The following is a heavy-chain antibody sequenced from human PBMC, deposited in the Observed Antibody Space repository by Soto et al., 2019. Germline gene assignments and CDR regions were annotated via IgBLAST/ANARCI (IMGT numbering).Heavy chain of an antibody. D-gene: IGHD3-10*01. J-gene: IGHJ6*02. CDR1: GFTFSSYY. CDR3: ARDYAMVRGWSYYYYGMDV. V-gene: IGHV3-13*01. Sequence: GGCLRLSCAASGFTFSSYYMHWVRQATGKGLEWVSAIGTAGDTYYPGSVKGRFTISRENAKNSLYLQMNSLRAEDTAVYYCARDYAMVRGWSYYYYGMDVWGQGTTVTVSS. CDR2: IGTAGDT.